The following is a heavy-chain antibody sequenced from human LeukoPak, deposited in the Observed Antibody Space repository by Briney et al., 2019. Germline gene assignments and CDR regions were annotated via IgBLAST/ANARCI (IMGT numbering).Heavy chain of an antibody. Sequence: ASVKVSCKASGYTFTGYYMHWVRQAPGQGLEWMGWINPNSGGTNYAQKLQGRVTMTRDTSISTAYMELSRLRSDDTAVYYCAREGGYSYGYVDPWGQGTLVTVSS. CDR2: INPNSGGT. D-gene: IGHD5-18*01. J-gene: IGHJ5*02. V-gene: IGHV1-2*02. CDR3: AREGGYSYGYVDP. CDR1: GYTFTGYY.